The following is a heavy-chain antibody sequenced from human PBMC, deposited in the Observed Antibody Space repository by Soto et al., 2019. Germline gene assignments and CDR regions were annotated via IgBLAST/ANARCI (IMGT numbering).Heavy chain of an antibody. V-gene: IGHV3-30*18. CDR1: GFTFSSYG. CDR2: ISYDGSNK. CDR3: AKEWELGNDAFDI. Sequence: GGSLRLSCAASGFTFSSYGMHWVRQAPGKGLEWVAVISYDGSNKYYADSVKGRFTISRDNSKNTLYLQMNSLRAEDTAVYYCAKEWELGNDAFDIWGQGTMVTVSS. J-gene: IGHJ3*02. D-gene: IGHD1-26*01.